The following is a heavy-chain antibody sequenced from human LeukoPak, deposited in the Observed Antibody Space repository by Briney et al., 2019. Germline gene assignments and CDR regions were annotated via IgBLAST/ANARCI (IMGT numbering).Heavy chain of an antibody. Sequence: GGSLRLSCAASGFTFSSYSMNWVRQAQGKVLEWVSSISSSSSYIYYADSVKGRFTISRDNAKNSLYLQMNSLRAEDTAVYYCARDRSGPGGFDPWGQGTLVTVSS. CDR3: ARDRSGPGGFDP. CDR1: GFTFSSYS. V-gene: IGHV3-21*01. J-gene: IGHJ5*02. CDR2: ISSSSSYI. D-gene: IGHD6-19*01.